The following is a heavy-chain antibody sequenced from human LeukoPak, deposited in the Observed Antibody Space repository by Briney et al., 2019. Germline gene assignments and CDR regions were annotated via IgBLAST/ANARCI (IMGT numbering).Heavy chain of an antibody. J-gene: IGHJ6*03. D-gene: IGHD6-13*01. CDR2: IYYSGST. Sequence: SETLSLTCTVSGGSISSSIYYWGWIRQPPGKGLEWIGSIYYSGSTYYNPSLKSRVTISVDTSKNQFSLKLSSVTAADTAVYYCARADYSSTWSHDYYYMDVWGKGTTVTVSS. V-gene: IGHV4-39*01. CDR3: ARADYSSTWSHDYYYMDV. CDR1: GGSISSSIYY.